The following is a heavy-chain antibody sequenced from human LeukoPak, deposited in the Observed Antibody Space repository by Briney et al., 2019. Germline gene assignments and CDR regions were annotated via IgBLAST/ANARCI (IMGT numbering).Heavy chain of an antibody. CDR1: GFTFSSYW. Sequence: GGSLRLSCAASGFTFSSYWMHWVRHAPGKGLVWVSRINSDGSSTSYADSVKGRFTISRDNAKNTLYLQMNSLRAEDTAVYYCARQTWQKTYYYYGMDVWGQGTTVTVSS. V-gene: IGHV3-74*01. CDR2: INSDGSST. J-gene: IGHJ6*02. CDR3: ARQTWQKTYYYYGMDV.